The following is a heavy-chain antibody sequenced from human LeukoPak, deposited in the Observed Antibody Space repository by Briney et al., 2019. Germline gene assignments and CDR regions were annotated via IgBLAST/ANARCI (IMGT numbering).Heavy chain of an antibody. J-gene: IGHJ6*03. CDR2: INHSGST. Sequence: PSETLSLTCTVSGGSISTYYWSWIRQPPGKGLEWIGEINHSGSTNNNPSLKSRVTISVDMSKNQFSLKLSSVTAADTAVYYCARGYDYYYYYMDVWGKGTTVTVSS. V-gene: IGHV4-34*01. CDR3: ARGYDYYYYYMDV. CDR1: GGSISTYY.